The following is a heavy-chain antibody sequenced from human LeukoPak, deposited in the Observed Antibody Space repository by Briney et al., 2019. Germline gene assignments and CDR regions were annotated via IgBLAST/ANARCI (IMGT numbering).Heavy chain of an antibody. J-gene: IGHJ6*03. CDR3: ARDRPDHSGWSVATYYYYMDV. Sequence: SVKVSCKASGGTFSSYAISWVRQAPGQGLEWMGGIIPIFGTANYAQKFQGRVTITADESTSTAYMELSSLRSEDTAVYYCARDRPDHSGWSVATYYYYMDVWGKGTTVTVSS. D-gene: IGHD6-19*01. CDR1: GGTFSSYA. V-gene: IGHV1-69*13. CDR2: IIPIFGTA.